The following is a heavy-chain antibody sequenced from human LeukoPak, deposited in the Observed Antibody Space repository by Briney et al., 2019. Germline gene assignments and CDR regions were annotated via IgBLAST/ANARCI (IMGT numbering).Heavy chain of an antibody. CDR1: GFSFSSYW. D-gene: IGHD5-12*01. CDR3: ARDVDANY. J-gene: IGHJ4*02. V-gene: IGHV3-7*01. CDR2: IKQDGGEK. Sequence: LGGSLRLSCIASGFSFSSYWMTWVRQAPGKGLEWLANIKQDGGEKYYVDSVKGRFTISRDNAKNSLSLQMNSLRAEDTALYYCARDVDANYWGQGTLVTVSS.